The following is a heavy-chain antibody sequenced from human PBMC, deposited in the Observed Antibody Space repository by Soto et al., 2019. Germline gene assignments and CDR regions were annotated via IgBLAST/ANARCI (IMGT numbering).Heavy chain of an antibody. D-gene: IGHD6-13*01. Sequence: ASVKVSCKASGYTFTSYGISRVRQAPGQGLEWMGWISAYNGNTNYAQKPQGRVTMTTDTSTSTAYMELRSLRSDDTAVYYCARDSRAAAGTPPRIDYWGQGTLVTVSS. V-gene: IGHV1-18*01. CDR2: ISAYNGNT. CDR3: ARDSRAAAGTPPRIDY. J-gene: IGHJ4*02. CDR1: GYTFTSYG.